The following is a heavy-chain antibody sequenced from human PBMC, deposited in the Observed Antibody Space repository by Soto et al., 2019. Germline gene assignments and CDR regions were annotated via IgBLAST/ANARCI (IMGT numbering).Heavy chain of an antibody. Sequence: ASVKVSCNASGYTFTSYGISWVRQAPGQGLEWMGWISAYNGNTNYAQKLQGRVTMTTDTSTSTAYMELRSLRSDDTAVYYCARERGYSSGLNWFDPWGQGTLVTVSS. CDR2: ISAYNGNT. D-gene: IGHD6-19*01. V-gene: IGHV1-18*01. CDR3: ARERGYSSGLNWFDP. CDR1: GYTFTSYG. J-gene: IGHJ5*02.